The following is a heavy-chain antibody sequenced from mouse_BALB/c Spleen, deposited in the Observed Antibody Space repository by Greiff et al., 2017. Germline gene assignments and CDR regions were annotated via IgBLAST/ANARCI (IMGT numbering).Heavy chain of an antibody. CDR1: GFTFSSYG. V-gene: IGHV5-6*01. J-gene: IGHJ2*01. D-gene: IGHD1-1*01. CDR3: TRGAITTVVVPFDY. Sequence: EVQGVESGGDLVKPGGSLKLSCAASGFTFSSYGMSWVRQTPDKRLEWVATISSGGSYTYYPDSVKGRFTISRDNAKNTLYLQMSSLKSEDTAMYYCTRGAITTVVVPFDYWGQGTTLTVSS. CDR2: ISSGGSYT.